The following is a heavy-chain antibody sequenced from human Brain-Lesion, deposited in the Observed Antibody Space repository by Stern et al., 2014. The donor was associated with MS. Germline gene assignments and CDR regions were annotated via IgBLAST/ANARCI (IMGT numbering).Heavy chain of an antibody. V-gene: IGHV1-2*04. CDR1: GYTFTDYF. J-gene: IGHJ6*02. Sequence: QVQLVQSGAEVKKPGPSVKVSCKASGYTFTDYFMHWVRQAPGQGLEWLGWINPSSGDTKYAQKFQGWVTMTRDSSISTAYMELNSLRSDDTAVYYCARVPGGVFGGMDVWGQGTTVT. CDR2: INPSSGDT. CDR3: ARVPGGVFGGMDV. D-gene: IGHD4-23*01.